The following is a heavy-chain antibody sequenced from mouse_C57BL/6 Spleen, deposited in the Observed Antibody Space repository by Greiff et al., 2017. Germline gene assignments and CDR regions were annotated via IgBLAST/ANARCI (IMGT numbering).Heavy chain of an antibody. CDR3: ARLATTVVARYFDV. Sequence: VQLQQSGPELVKPGASVKISCKASGYTFTDYYMNWVKQSHGKSLEWIGDINPNNGGTSYNQKFKGKATLTVDKSSSTAYMELRSLSSEDSAVYYCARLATTVVARYFDVWGTGTTVTVSS. J-gene: IGHJ1*03. CDR1: GYTFTDYY. CDR2: INPNNGGT. D-gene: IGHD1-1*01. V-gene: IGHV1-26*01.